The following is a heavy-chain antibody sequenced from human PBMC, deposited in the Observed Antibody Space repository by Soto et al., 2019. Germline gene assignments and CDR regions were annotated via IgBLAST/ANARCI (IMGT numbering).Heavy chain of an antibody. Sequence: QVQLVQSGAEMKKPGSSVKVSCQSSGGTFNTYAMNWVRQAPGQGPEWMGDISPMFGAANYAPKFQGRVTITADESTDTSYTQLSSLTSEDTALYFCAREVHVHTPAFVYWGQGTLVTVSS. CDR2: ISPMFGAA. V-gene: IGHV1-69*19. D-gene: IGHD3-16*01. CDR3: AREVHVHTPAFVY. CDR1: GGTFNTYA. J-gene: IGHJ4*02.